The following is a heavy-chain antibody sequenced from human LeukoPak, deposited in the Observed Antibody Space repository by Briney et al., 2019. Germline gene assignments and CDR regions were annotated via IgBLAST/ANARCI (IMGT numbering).Heavy chain of an antibody. D-gene: IGHD5-12*01. CDR2: ISDDGTRK. CDR3: AREFSGYAFDI. J-gene: IGHJ3*02. Sequence: QPGGSLRLSCAASGFTFSTYGIHWVRLAPGKGLEWVAVISDDGTRKYYADSVQGRFTISRDNSKNTLNLQMNSLRAEDMAVYYCAREFSGYAFDIWGQGTMVTVSS. CDR1: GFTFSTYG. V-gene: IGHV3-30*03.